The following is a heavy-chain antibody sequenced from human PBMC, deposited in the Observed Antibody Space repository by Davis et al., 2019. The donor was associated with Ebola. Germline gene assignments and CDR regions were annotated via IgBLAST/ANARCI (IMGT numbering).Heavy chain of an antibody. Sequence: SETLSLTCAVYGGSFSGYYWSWIRQPPGKGLEWIGEINHSGSTNYNPSLKSRVTISVETSKNQFSLKLSSVTAADTAVYYCARMRRTSPDYWGQGTLVTVSS. J-gene: IGHJ4*02. CDR1: GGSFSGYY. CDR3: ARMRRTSPDY. CDR2: INHSGST. D-gene: IGHD3-3*01. V-gene: IGHV4-34*01.